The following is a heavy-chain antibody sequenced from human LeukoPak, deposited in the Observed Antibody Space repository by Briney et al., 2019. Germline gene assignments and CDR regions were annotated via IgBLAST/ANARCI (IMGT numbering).Heavy chain of an antibody. CDR3: ARGREQLGDIDY. J-gene: IGHJ4*02. V-gene: IGHV4-38-2*01. D-gene: IGHD6-6*01. CDR1: GYSISSGYY. CDR2: IYHSGST. Sequence: SETLSLTCAVSGYSISSGYYWGWIRQPPGKGLEWIGSIYHSGSTYYNPSLKSRVTISVDTSKNQFSLKLSSVTAADTAVYYCARGREQLGDIDYWGQGTLVTVSS.